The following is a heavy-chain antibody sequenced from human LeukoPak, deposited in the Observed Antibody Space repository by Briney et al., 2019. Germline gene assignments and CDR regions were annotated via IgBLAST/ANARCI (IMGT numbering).Heavy chain of an antibody. J-gene: IGHJ4*02. Sequence: SETLSLTCTVSGGSISSGGYFWSWIRQHPGKGLEWIGYIYYSGSTYYSPSLKSRVTISKDTSKNQFSLKLSSVTAADTAVYYCARASVTPMGILDYWGQGTLVTVSS. CDR1: GGSISSGGYF. V-gene: IGHV4-31*03. CDR3: ARASVTPMGILDY. CDR2: IYYSGST. D-gene: IGHD5-18*01.